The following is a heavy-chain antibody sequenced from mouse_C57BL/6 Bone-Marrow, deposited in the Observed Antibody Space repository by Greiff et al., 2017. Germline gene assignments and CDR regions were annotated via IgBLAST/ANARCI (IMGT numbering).Heavy chain of an antibody. CDR1: GYTFTSYW. CDR3: ARSFITTVVAGGYYAMDY. V-gene: IGHV1-69*01. Sequence: VQLKQPGAELVMPGASVKLSCKASGYTFTSYWMHWVKQRPGQGLEWIGEIDPSDSYTNYKQKFKGKSTLTADKSSSTAYMQLSSLTSEDSAVYYCARSFITTVVAGGYYAMDYWGQGTSVTVSS. CDR2: IDPSDSYT. J-gene: IGHJ4*01. D-gene: IGHD1-1*01.